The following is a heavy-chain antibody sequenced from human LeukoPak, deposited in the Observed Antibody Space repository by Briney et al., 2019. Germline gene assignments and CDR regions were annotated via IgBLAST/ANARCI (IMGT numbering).Heavy chain of an antibody. CDR2: IYYSGST. V-gene: IGHV4-59*01. CDR3: ARGGIRFGAHAFDI. CDR1: GGSISSYH. D-gene: IGHD3-10*01. Sequence: PSETLSFTCSVSGGSISSYHWSWIRQPPGKGLEWIGYIYYSGSTNYNPSLKSRVTISVDTSKNQFSLKLSSVTAADTAVYYCARGGIRFGAHAFDIWGQGTMVTVSS. J-gene: IGHJ3*02.